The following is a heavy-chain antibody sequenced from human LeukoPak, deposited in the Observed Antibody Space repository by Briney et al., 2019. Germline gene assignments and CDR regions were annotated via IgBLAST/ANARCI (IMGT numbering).Heavy chain of an antibody. CDR1: GFTFSSYW. D-gene: IGHD6-13*01. J-gene: IGHJ1*01. V-gene: IGHV3-74*01. CDR3: AKDWYSSSYNFQH. CDR2: INTDGSST. Sequence: GGSLRLSCAASGFTFSSYWMHWVRHAPGEGLVWVSRINTDGSSTSYADSVKGRFTISRDNSKNTLYLQMNSLRAEDTAVYYCAKDWYSSSYNFQHWGQGTMVTVSS.